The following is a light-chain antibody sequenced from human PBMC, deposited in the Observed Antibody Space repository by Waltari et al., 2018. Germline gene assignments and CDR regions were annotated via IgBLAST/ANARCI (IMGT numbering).Light chain of an antibody. J-gene: IGKJ5*01. CDR1: QSLVHSDGNTY. Sequence: DVVMTQSPLSLPVTLGQPASISCRSSQSLVHSDGNTYLSWFQQRPGQSPRSLIYKVSTRYSLRDSCIPDRFSGSWSGTDFTLKISRVDATDVGVYYCMQGTHWPITFGQGTRLELK. CDR2: KVS. V-gene: IGKV2-30*02. CDR3: MQGTHWPIT.